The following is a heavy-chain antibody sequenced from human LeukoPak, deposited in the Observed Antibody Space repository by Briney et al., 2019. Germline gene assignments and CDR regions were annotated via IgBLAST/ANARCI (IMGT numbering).Heavy chain of an antibody. CDR3: AKDLPYDSSGYPAVGGFDY. CDR2: ISYDGSNK. J-gene: IGHJ4*02. Sequence: PGGSLRLSCAASGFTFSSYGMHWVRQAPGKGLEWVAVISYDGSNKYYADSVKGRFTISRDNSKHTLYLQMNSLSAEDTAVYYCAKDLPYDSSGYPAVGGFDYWGQGTLVTVSS. CDR1: GFTFSSYG. D-gene: IGHD3-22*01. V-gene: IGHV3-30*18.